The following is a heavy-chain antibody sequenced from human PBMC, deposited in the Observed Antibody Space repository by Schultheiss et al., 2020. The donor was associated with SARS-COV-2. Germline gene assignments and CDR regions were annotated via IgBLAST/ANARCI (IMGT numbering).Heavy chain of an antibody. D-gene: IGHD6-13*01. CDR1: GGSISSGGYY. J-gene: IGHJ4*03. CDR2: INHSGST. V-gene: IGHV4-39*07. Sequence: SETLSLTCTVSGGSISSGGYYWSWIRQPPGKGLEWIGEINHSGSTYYNPSLKSRVTISVDTSKNQFSLKLSSVTAADTAVYYCARDGAEQQLVRGYFDYWGQGTMVTVSS. CDR3: ARDGAEQQLVRGYFDY.